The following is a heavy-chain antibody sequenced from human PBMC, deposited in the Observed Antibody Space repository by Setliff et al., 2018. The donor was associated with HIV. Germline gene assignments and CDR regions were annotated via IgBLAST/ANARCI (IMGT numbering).Heavy chain of an antibody. J-gene: IGHJ4*02. D-gene: IGHD3-22*01. CDR3: ARGLSFYDPGGFDY. Sequence: ETLSLTCFVSGVSISDHYWGWVRQPPGKGLEWMGSIYYTGTTNYNPSLKSRVTISVDTSKNQFSLKLSSVTAADTAVYYCARGLSFYDPGGFDYWGQGTLVTVSS. V-gene: IGHV4-59*08. CDR2: IYYTGTT. CDR1: GVSISDHY.